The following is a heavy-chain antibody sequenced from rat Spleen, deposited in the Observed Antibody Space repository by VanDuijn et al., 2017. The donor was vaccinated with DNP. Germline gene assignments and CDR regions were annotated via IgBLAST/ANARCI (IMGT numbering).Heavy chain of an antibody. J-gene: IGHJ3*01. Sequence: EVQLVETGGGLVQPGRSLKLSCVASGFTFSNYWMFWIRQVPGKGLEWVASITTGGDITYYPDSVKGRFTVSRDHAKNTLYLRLNSLRSEDTATYYCASGFGWFAYWGQGTLVTVSS. CDR2: ITTGGDIT. CDR3: ASGFGWFAY. CDR1: GFTFSNYW. D-gene: IGHD4-1*01. V-gene: IGHV5-58*01.